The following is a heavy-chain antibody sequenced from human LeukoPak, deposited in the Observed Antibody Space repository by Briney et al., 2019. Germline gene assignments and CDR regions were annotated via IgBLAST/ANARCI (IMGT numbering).Heavy chain of an antibody. Sequence: PGGSLRLSCAASGFTFSSYSMNWVRQAPGKGLEWVSYISSSSSTIYYADSVKGRFTISRDNAKNSLYLQMNSLRAEDTAVYYCASSFIVVVTGIDYWGQGTLVTVSS. CDR2: ISSSSSTI. D-gene: IGHD2-21*02. J-gene: IGHJ4*02. CDR3: ASSFIVVVTGIDY. CDR1: GFTFSSYS. V-gene: IGHV3-48*04.